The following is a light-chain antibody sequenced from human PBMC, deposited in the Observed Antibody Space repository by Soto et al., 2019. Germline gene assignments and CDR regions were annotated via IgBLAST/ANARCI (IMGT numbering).Light chain of an antibody. J-gene: IGLJ2*01. CDR1: SSDIGAYNF. CDR3: TSWTTSTTMI. Sequence: QSALTQPASVSGSPGQSITISCTGTSSDIGAYNFVSWSQQHPGKAPKLMLYDVNIRPSGVSNRFSGSKSGNTASLTISGLQAEDEADYYCTSWTTSTTMIFGGGTQLTVL. CDR2: DVN. V-gene: IGLV2-14*03.